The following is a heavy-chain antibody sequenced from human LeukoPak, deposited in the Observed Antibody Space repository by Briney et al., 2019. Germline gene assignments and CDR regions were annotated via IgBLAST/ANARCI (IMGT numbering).Heavy chain of an antibody. CDR3: ARDLTLGTLVSAFDI. J-gene: IGHJ3*02. Sequence: GGSLRLSCAASGFTFSSYWMSWVRQAPGKGLEWVANIKQDGSEKYYVDSVKGRFTISRDNAKNSLYLQMNSLRAEDTAVYYCARDLTLGTLVSAFDIWGQGTVVTVSS. V-gene: IGHV3-7*04. CDR2: IKQDGSEK. CDR1: GFTFSSYW. D-gene: IGHD5/OR15-5a*01.